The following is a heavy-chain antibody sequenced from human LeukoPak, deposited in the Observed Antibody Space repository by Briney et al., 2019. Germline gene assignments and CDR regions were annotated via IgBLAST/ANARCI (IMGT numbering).Heavy chain of an antibody. CDR2: IWYDGSNK. CDR1: GFTFSSYG. D-gene: IGHD3-22*01. J-gene: IGHJ4*02. V-gene: IGHV3-33*01. Sequence: GGSLSLSCAASGFTFSSYGMHWVRQAPGKGLEWVADIWYDGSNKYYADSVKGRFTISRDNSKNTLYLQMNSLRAEDTAVYYCARERHSSGYYLFDYWGQGTLVTVSS. CDR3: ARERHSSGYYLFDY.